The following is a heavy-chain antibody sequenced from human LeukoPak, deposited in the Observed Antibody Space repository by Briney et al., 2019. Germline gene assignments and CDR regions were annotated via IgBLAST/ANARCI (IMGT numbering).Heavy chain of an antibody. J-gene: IGHJ5*02. Sequence: SETLSLTCTVSGGSISSNSYYWGWIRQPPRKGLEWIGSIYYSGRTYYNPSLKSRVTISVDTSKNQFSLKVNSVTAADTAVYYCARSPEDGSYSNWFDPWGQGTLVTVSS. V-gene: IGHV4-39*07. CDR2: IYYSGRT. D-gene: IGHD1-26*01. CDR3: ARSPEDGSYSNWFDP. CDR1: GGSISSNSYY.